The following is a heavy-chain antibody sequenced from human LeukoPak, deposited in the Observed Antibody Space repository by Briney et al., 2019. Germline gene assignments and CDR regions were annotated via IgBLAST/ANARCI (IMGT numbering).Heavy chain of an antibody. D-gene: IGHD1-26*01. V-gene: IGHV3-53*01. CDR3: ARGGLSRARSYFDY. CDR2: IYSGGST. Sequence: GGSLRLSCAASGFTVSSNYMSWVRQAPGKGLEWVSVIYSGGSTYYADSVKGRFTISRDNSKNTLYLQMNSLRAEDTAVYYCARGGLSRARSYFDYWGQGTLVTVSS. J-gene: IGHJ4*02. CDR1: GFTVSSNY.